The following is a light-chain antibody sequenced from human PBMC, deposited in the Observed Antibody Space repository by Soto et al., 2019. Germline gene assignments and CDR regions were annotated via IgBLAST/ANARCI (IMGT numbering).Light chain of an antibody. Sequence: SYELTQLPSVSVAPGKTARITCGGDNIDSKSVHWYQQRPGQAPVLVIYYDSDRPSGIPERFSGSNSGNTATLTISRVEAGDEADYYCQVWDNNSDHVVFGGGTKVTVL. CDR1: NIDSKS. CDR2: YDS. CDR3: QVWDNNSDHVV. J-gene: IGLJ2*01. V-gene: IGLV3-21*04.